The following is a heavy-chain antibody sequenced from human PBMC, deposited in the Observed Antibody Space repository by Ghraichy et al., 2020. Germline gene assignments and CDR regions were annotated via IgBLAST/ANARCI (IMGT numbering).Heavy chain of an antibody. Sequence: GESLNISCAASGFTFSSYAMSWVRQAPGKGLEWVSSISGSGGSTYYADSVKGRFTISRDNSKNTLYLQMNSLRAEDTAVYYCAKILDSSGCVYWGQGILVTVSS. D-gene: IGHD6-19*01. CDR1: GFTFSSYA. CDR3: AKILDSSGCVY. V-gene: IGHV3-23*01. J-gene: IGHJ4*02. CDR2: ISGSGGST.